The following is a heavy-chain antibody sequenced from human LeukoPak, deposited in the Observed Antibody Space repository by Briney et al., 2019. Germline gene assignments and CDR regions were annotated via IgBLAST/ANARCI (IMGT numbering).Heavy chain of an antibody. D-gene: IGHD3-22*01. V-gene: IGHV1-69*13. CDR3: ARDPSYYYDSSGYSGGFDP. Sequence: SVKVSYKASGGTFSSYAISWVRQAPGQGLEWMGGIIPIFGTANYAQKFQGRVTITADESTSTAYMELSSLRSEDTAVYYCARDPSYYYDSSGYSGGFDPWGQGTLVTVSS. J-gene: IGHJ5*02. CDR2: IIPIFGTA. CDR1: GGTFSSYA.